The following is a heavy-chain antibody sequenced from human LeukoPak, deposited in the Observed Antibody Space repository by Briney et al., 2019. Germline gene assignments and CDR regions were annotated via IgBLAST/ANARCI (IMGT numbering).Heavy chain of an antibody. Sequence: KSSETLSLTCAVYGGSFSGYYWSWIRQPPGKGLEWIGEINHSGSTNYNPSLKSRVTISVDTSKNQFSLKLSSVTAADTAVYYCASAPSGSAWWYFDYWGQGTLVTVSS. CDR2: INHSGST. V-gene: IGHV4-34*01. CDR3: ASAPSGSAWWYFDY. CDR1: GGSFSGYY. D-gene: IGHD2-21*02. J-gene: IGHJ4*02.